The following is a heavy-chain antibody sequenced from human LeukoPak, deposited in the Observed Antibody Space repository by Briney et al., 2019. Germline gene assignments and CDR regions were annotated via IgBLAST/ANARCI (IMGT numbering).Heavy chain of an antibody. J-gene: IGHJ6*03. CDR2: ISSNGGST. V-gene: IGHV3-64*01. CDR1: GFTFSSYA. D-gene: IGHD4-11*01. Sequence: PGGSLRLSCAASGFTFSSYAMHWVRQAPGKGLEYVSAISSNGGSTYYANSVKGRFTISRDNSKNTLYLQMGSLRAEDMAVYYCARGDYSNAYRRYYYMDVWGKGTTVTVSS. CDR3: ARGDYSNAYRRYYYMDV.